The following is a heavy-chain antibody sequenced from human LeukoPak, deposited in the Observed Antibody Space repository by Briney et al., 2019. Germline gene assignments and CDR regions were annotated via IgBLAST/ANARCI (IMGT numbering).Heavy chain of an antibody. D-gene: IGHD3-10*01. CDR3: ARDQSGY. J-gene: IGHJ4*02. V-gene: IGHV3-23*01. Sequence: GGSLTLSCAGSGLIFSSYFMSWVRPAPGKGLEWVSAISGSGGSTYYADSVKGRFTISRENPKNTLYLQMNSLRAEDTAVYYCARDQSGYWGQGTLVTVSS. CDR1: GLIFSSYF. CDR2: ISGSGGST.